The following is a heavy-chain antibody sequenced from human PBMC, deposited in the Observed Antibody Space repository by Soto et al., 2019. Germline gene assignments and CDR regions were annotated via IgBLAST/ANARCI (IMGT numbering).Heavy chain of an antibody. V-gene: IGHV4-31*03. CDR3: ARVSGIVVVPTAKDPHYYYMDV. J-gene: IGHJ6*03. Sequence: QVQLQESGPGLVKPSQTLSLTCTVSGGSISGGPYYWTWIRQHPGSGLEWIGYIYYTGSTYYNPSLKSRVIMSLDTSNNQLSLKLSSATAADTAVYFCARVSGIVVVPTAKDPHYYYMDVWGKGTTVTVSS. D-gene: IGHD2-2*01. CDR1: GGSISGGPYY. CDR2: IYYTGST.